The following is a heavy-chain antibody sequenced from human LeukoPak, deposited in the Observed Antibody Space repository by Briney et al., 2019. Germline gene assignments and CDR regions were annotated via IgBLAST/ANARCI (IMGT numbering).Heavy chain of an antibody. CDR3: ARDDSSGYYYPDY. J-gene: IGHJ4*02. CDR1: GGTFSSYA. Sequence: ASVKVSCKASGGTFSSYAISWVRQAPGQGLEWMGGIIPIFGTANYAQKFQGRVTITADESTSTAYMELSSLRSEDTAVYYCARDDSSGYYYPDYWGQGTLVTVSS. D-gene: IGHD3-22*01. V-gene: IGHV1-69*13. CDR2: IIPIFGTA.